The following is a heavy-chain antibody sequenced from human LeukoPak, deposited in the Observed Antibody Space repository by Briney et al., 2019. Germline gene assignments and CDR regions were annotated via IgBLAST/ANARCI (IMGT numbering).Heavy chain of an antibody. CDR1: GFTFDDYG. D-gene: IGHD4-17*01. J-gene: IGHJ3*02. CDR2: VNWNGGST. CDR3: ASSVTPRDAFDI. V-gene: IGHV3-20*04. Sequence: GGSLRLSCAASGFTFDDYGMSWVRQAPGKGLEWVSGVNWNGGSTGYADSVKGRFTISRDNAENSLYLQMNSLRAEDTALYYCASSVTPRDAFDIWGQGTMVTVSS.